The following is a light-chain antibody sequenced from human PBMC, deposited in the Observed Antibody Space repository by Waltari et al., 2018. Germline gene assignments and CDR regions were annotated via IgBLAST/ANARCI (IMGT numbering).Light chain of an antibody. V-gene: IGKV1-9*01. CDR2: AAS. J-gene: IGKJ1*01. CDR3: QQPYFYPRT. Sequence: DIQLTQSPSFVSASVGDRVTITCQASQGIGRYLAWYQQKPGNAPQFLVYAASTLQSGVPARFSGSGSGTEFTLTISSLQPEDFATYYCQQPYFYPRTFGQGTKVDIK. CDR1: QGIGRY.